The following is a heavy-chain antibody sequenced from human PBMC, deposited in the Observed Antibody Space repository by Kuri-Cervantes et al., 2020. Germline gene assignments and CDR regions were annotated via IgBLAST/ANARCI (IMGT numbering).Heavy chain of an antibody. D-gene: IGHD3-16*01. CDR1: GFTFADYA. CDR3: VRDWD. V-gene: IGHV3-48*01. Sequence: GESLKISCTASGFTFADYAMSWVRQAPGKGLEWVSYISSSSTTIYYADSVKGRFTISRDNAKNSLFLQMNSLRADDTAVYYCVRDWDWGQGSLVTVSS. J-gene: IGHJ1*01. CDR2: ISSSSTTI.